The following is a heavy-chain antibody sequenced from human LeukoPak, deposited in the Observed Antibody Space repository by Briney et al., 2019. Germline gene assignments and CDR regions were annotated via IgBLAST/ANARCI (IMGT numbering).Heavy chain of an antibody. CDR3: ATEQSGYSYGRSLDY. CDR1: GFTFSSYG. D-gene: IGHD5-18*01. Sequence: GGSLRLSCAASGFTFSSYGMEWVRQAPGKGLEWVAVIWYDGSNKYYADSVKGRFTISRDNSKNTLYLQMNSLRAEDTAVYYCATEQSGYSYGRSLDYWGQGTLVTVSS. J-gene: IGHJ4*02. CDR2: IWYDGSNK. V-gene: IGHV3-33*01.